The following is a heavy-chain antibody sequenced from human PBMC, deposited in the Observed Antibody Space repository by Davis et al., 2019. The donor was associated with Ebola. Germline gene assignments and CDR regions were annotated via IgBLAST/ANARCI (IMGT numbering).Heavy chain of an antibody. D-gene: IGHD3-22*01. CDR1: GGTFSSYA. Sequence: SVKVSCKASGGTFSSYAISWVRQAPGQGLGWVGGIIPIFDTASYAHNFQDRVTITADKSRITAYLELSSLRSEDTAVYYCAKDRYYDNSPLYFESETWGQGTLVTVSS. J-gene: IGHJ4*02. CDR3: AKDRYYDNSPLYFESET. V-gene: IGHV1-69*06. CDR2: IIPIFDTA.